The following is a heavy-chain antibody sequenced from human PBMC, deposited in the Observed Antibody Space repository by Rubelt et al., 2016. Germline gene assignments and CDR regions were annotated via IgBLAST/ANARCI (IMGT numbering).Heavy chain of an antibody. CDR1: GGSFSGYY. Sequence: QVQLQQWGEGLLKPSETLSLTCVVSGGSFSGYYWSWIRQPPGKGLEWIGEINHSGSTTYNPPLKSRVPILVDTAKNQFSLKLTLVTAADTAVYYCARVGLGSGYEEYWGHGTLVTVSS. V-gene: IGHV4-34*02. J-gene: IGHJ4*01. CDR3: ARVGLGSGYEEY. D-gene: IGHD5-12*01. CDR2: INHSGST.